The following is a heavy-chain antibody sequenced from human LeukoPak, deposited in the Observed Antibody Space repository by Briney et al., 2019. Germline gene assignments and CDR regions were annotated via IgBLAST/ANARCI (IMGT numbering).Heavy chain of an antibody. CDR3: ASDVFSRDPHYGGPVHD. D-gene: IGHD4/OR15-4a*01. V-gene: IGHV1-69*05. J-gene: IGHJ4*02. CDR2: SIPILGRT. CDR1: GGTFSSTV. Sequence: SVKVSCKASGGTFSSTVISWLRQAPAQGLELMGGSIPILGRTNYAQKFHARVTITTDESTGIAYMAPSSLRSEDTAVYYCASDVFSRDPHYGGPVHDWGQGTLVTVSS.